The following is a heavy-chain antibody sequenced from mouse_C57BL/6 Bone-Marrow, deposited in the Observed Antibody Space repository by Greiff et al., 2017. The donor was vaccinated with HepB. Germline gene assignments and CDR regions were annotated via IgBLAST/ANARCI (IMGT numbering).Heavy chain of an antibody. J-gene: IGHJ3*01. Sequence: EVKLMESGGGLVQPGGSLKLSCAASGFTFSDYGMAWVRQAPRKGPEWVAFISNLAYSIYYADTVTGRFTISRENAKNTLYLEMSSLRSEDTAMYYGARPGDYDSWFAYWGQGTLVTVSA. V-gene: IGHV5-15*01. CDR2: ISNLAYSI. D-gene: IGHD2-4*01. CDR3: ARPGDYDSWFAY. CDR1: GFTFSDYG.